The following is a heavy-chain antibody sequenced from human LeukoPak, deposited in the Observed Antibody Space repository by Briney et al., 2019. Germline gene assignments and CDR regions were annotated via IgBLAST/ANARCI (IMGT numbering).Heavy chain of an antibody. CDR1: GFTFSSYA. V-gene: IGHV3-23*01. Sequence: GGSLRLSCAASGFTFSSYAMSWVRQAPGKGLEWVSAISGSGGSTYYADSVKGRFTISRDNSKNTLYLQMNSLRAEDTAVYYCAKDLGYDFWSGYYLDYWGQGTLVTVSS. D-gene: IGHD3-3*01. J-gene: IGHJ4*02. CDR2: ISGSGGST. CDR3: AKDLGYDFWSGYYLDY.